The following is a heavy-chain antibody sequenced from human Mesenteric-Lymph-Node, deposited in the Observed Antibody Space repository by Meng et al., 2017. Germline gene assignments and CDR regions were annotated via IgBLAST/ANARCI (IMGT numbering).Heavy chain of an antibody. CDR3: ARNVRLRDGYNSDY. CDR1: GFTFSSYS. J-gene: IGHJ4*02. D-gene: IGHD5-24*01. CDR2: ISSSSSYI. Sequence: EVQLVESGGGRVKPGGSLSASCAASGFTFSSYSMNWVRQAPGKGLEWVSSISSSSSYIYYADSVKGRFTISRDNAKNSLYLQMNSLRAEDTAVYYCARNVRLRDGYNSDYWGQGTLVTVSS. V-gene: IGHV3-21*01.